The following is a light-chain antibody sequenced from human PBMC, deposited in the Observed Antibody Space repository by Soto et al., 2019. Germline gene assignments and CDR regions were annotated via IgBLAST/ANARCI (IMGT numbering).Light chain of an antibody. Sequence: DIQMTQSPSTLSGSVGDRVTITCRASQTISSWLAWYQQKPGKAPKLLIYKASTLKSGVPSRFSGSGSGTEFTLTISSLQPEDSASYYCQQYNSYSPTFGQGTRLEIK. V-gene: IGKV1-5*03. CDR2: KAS. J-gene: IGKJ2*01. CDR1: QTISSW. CDR3: QQYNSYSPT.